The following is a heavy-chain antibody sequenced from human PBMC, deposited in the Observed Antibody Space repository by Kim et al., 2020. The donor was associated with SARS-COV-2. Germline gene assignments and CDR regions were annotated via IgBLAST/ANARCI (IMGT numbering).Heavy chain of an antibody. CDR1: GFTFGVYA. D-gene: IGHD5-12*01. CDR2: IRCKAYGGTT. J-gene: IGHJ1*01. CDR3: TRVGPEMATIAEYFQH. V-gene: IGHV3-49*04. Sequence: GGSLRLSCTASGFTFGVYAMSWVRQAPGKGLEWVGFIRCKAYGGTTAYAAYVKGRFTISRDESKSIVYLQMNSLKTEDTAVYYCTRVGPEMATIAEYFQHWGQGTLVTVSS.